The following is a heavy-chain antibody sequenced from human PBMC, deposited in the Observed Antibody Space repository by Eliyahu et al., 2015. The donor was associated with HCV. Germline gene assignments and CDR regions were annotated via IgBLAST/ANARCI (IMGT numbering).Heavy chain of an antibody. CDR2: IHYSGGT. D-gene: IGHD6-19*01. V-gene: IGHV4-59*01. CDR3: ASGGGGIAVAGTGGWFDP. CDR1: GGPIPTYX. Sequence: QVQLQESGPGLVKPSETLSLTCTVSGGPIPTYXWXWIRQPPGKGLEGIGHIHYSGGTNYNPPLKSRVTISVDTSKNQFSLSLTSVTAADTAVYYCASGGGGIAVAGTGGWFDPWGQGTLVTVSS. J-gene: IGHJ5*02.